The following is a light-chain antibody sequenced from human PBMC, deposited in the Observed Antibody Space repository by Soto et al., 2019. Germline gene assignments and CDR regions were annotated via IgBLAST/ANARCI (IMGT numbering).Light chain of an antibody. CDR2: ANT. Sequence: QSALTQPPSGSGAPGQRVSISYTGSSSNIGAGFDVHWYQQLPGTAPRLLIYANTKRPSGVPDRFSGSRSGTSISLAISGLRAEDEADYFCQSYDSSLSGYVFGTGTKVTVL. J-gene: IGLJ1*01. CDR1: SSNIGAGFD. CDR3: QSYDSSLSGYV. V-gene: IGLV1-40*01.